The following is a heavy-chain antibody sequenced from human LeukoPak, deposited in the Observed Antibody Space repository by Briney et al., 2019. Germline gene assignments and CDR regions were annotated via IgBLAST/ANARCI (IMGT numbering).Heavy chain of an antibody. CDR1: GFTFSSYA. V-gene: IGHV3-23*01. CDR3: AKDEYGAPVDYFDY. Sequence: GGSLRLSCAASGFTFSSYAMSWVRQAPGKGLEWVSVISGSGGSTYYADSVKGRFTISRDNSKNTLYLQMNSLRAEDTAIYYCAKDEYGAPVDYFDYWGQGTLVTVSS. CDR2: ISGSGGST. D-gene: IGHD4-17*01. J-gene: IGHJ4*02.